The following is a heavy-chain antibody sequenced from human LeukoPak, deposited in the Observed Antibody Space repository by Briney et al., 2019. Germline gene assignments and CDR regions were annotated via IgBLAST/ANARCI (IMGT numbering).Heavy chain of an antibody. CDR3: ARDLRYCSSTSCYTGDY. V-gene: IGHV3-21*01. D-gene: IGHD2-2*02. CDR1: GLTFSSYS. CDR2: ISSSSSYI. Sequence: GGSLRLSCAASGLTFSSYSMNWVRQAPGKGLEWVSSISSSSSYIYYADSVKGRFTISRDNAKNSLYLQMNSLRAEDTAVYYCARDLRYCSSTSCYTGDYWGQGTLVTVSS. J-gene: IGHJ4*02.